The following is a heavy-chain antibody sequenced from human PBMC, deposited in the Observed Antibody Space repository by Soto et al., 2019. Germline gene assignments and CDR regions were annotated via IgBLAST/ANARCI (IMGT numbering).Heavy chain of an antibody. CDR3: ARELYDFWREGYYYGMDV. J-gene: IGHJ6*02. Sequence: LRLSCAASGFTFSSYWMSWVRQAPGKGLEWVANIKQDGSEKYYVDSVKGRFTISRDNAKNSLYLQMNSLRAEDTAVYYCARELYDFWREGYYYGMDVWGQGTTVTVSS. D-gene: IGHD3-3*01. CDR2: IKQDGSEK. CDR1: GFTFSSYW. V-gene: IGHV3-7*01.